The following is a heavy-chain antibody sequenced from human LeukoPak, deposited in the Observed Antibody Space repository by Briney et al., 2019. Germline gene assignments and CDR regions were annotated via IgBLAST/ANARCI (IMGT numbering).Heavy chain of an antibody. V-gene: IGHV4-4*07. CDR2: IYTTGST. D-gene: IGHD5-18*01. CDR1: GGSISTYS. J-gene: IGHJ3*02. CDR3: ARQGYSYGYGIFGAFDI. Sequence: SETLSLTCSVSGGSISTYSWNCIRQPAGKGLEWIGRIYTTGSTNYNPSLKSRVTMSVDTSKNQFSLKLSSVTAADTAVYYCARQGYSYGYGIFGAFDIWGQGTMVTVSS.